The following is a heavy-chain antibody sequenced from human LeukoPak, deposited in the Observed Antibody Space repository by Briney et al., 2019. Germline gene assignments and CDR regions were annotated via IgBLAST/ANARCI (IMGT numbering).Heavy chain of an antibody. CDR1: GGSISSYY. CDR2: IYTSGST. J-gene: IGHJ4*02. V-gene: IGHV4-4*07. Sequence: SETLSLTCTVSGGSISSYYWSWIRQPAGKGLEWIGRIYTSGSTNYNPSLKSRVTMSVDTSKNQFSLKLSSVTAADTAVYYCAREGPSRYYYDPFDYWGQGTLVTVSS. CDR3: AREGPSRYYYDPFDY. D-gene: IGHD3-22*01.